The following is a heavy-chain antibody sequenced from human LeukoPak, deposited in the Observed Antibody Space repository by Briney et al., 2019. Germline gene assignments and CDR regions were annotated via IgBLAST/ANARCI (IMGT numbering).Heavy chain of an antibody. J-gene: IGHJ5*02. V-gene: IGHV4-39*07. CDR1: GGSISSSSYY. D-gene: IGHD3-10*01. CDR3: AREGVVLGGYPGNWFDP. Sequence: KPSETLSLTCTVSGGSISSSSYYWGWIRQPPGKGLEWIGSIYYSGSTYYNPSLKSRVTISVDTSKNQFSLKLSSLTAADTAVYYCAREGVVLGGYPGNWFDPWGQGTLVTVSS. CDR2: IYYSGST.